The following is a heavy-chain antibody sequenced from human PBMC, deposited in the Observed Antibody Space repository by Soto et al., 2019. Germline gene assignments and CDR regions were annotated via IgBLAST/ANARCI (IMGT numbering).Heavy chain of an antibody. CDR3: AWSGYSSSWSYYYYGMDV. Sequence: SVKVSCKASGGTFSSYTISWVRQAPGQGLEWMGRIIPILGIANYAQKFQGRVTITADKSTSTAYMELSSLRSEDTAVYYCAWSGYSSSWSYYYYGMDVWGQGTTVTVSS. V-gene: IGHV1-69*02. CDR2: IIPILGIA. J-gene: IGHJ6*02. CDR1: GGTFSSYT. D-gene: IGHD6-13*01.